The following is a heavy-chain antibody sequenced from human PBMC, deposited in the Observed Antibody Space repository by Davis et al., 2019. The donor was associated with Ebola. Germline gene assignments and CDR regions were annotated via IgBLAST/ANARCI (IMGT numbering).Heavy chain of an antibody. CDR2: IYHSGST. CDR1: GGSISSGGYS. D-gene: IGHD1/OR15-1a*01. J-gene: IGHJ4*02. V-gene: IGHV4-30-2*01. CDR3: ARGRNKGFFFDY. Sequence: SRTLSLTCAVSGGSISSGGYSWSWIRQPPGKGLEWIGYIYHSGSTYYNPSLKSRVTISVDRSKNQFSLKLSSVTAADTAVYYCARGRNKGFFFDYWGQGTLVTVSS.